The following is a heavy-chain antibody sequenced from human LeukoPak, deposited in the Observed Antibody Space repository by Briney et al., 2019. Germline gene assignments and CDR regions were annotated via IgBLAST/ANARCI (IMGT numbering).Heavy chain of an antibody. V-gene: IGHV3-48*04. CDR2: ISSSSSTI. D-gene: IGHD6-13*01. J-gene: IGHJ4*02. CDR3: AREKRGIAAAGWFDY. CDR1: GFSFSLYS. Sequence: GGSLILSCAASGFSFSLYSMNWVRQAPGKGLEWVSYISSSSSTIYYADSVKGRFTIFRDNAKNSLYLQMNSLRAEDTAVYYCAREKRGIAAAGWFDYWGQGTLVTVSS.